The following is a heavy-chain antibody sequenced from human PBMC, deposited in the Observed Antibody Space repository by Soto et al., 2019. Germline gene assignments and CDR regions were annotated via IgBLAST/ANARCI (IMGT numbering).Heavy chain of an antibody. J-gene: IGHJ6*02. V-gene: IGHV1-69*01. CDR3: ARSHGSSTSLEIYYYYYYGRDV. CDR2: IIPISGTA. CDR1: GGTFSSYA. D-gene: IGHD2-2*01. Sequence: QVQLVQSGAEVKKPGSSVKVSCKASGGTFSSYAISWVRQAPGQGLEWMGGIIPISGTANYAQKFQGRVTITADESTSTAYMELSSLRSEDTAVYYCARSHGSSTSLEIYYYYYYGRDVWGQGTTVTVSS.